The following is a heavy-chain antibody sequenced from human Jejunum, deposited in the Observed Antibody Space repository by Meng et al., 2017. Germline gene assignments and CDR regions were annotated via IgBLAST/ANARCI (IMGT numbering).Heavy chain of an antibody. CDR2: INTDGSKT. D-gene: IGHD3-10*01. V-gene: IGHV3-74*01. CDR1: GFTVSNYW. J-gene: IGHJ4*02. CDR3: SRSHGSGDILDY. Sequence: EVQLVKSGGDLIQPGVALRLSCAASGFTVSNYWMHWVRQGPGKGLVWVSHINTDGSKTTYADSVKGRFTISRDNAKNTLFLQMNNLRADDTGIYYCSRSHGSGDILDYWGQGSLVTVSS.